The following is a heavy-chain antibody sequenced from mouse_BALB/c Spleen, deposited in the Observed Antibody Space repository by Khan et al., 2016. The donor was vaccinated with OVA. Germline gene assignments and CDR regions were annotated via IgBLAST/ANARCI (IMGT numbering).Heavy chain of an antibody. J-gene: IGHJ2*01. CDR1: GDSITSGY. CDR3: ARWNYRYDSYFDD. Sequence: EVQLQESGPSLVKPSQTLSLTCSVTGDSITSGYWNWIRRFPGNKLEYMGYISYSDSTFYNPSLKSRISITRDTSKNQYYLQLNSVTTEDTATYYCARWNYRYDSYFDDWGQGTTLTVSS. CDR2: ISYSDST. V-gene: IGHV3-8*02. D-gene: IGHD2-14*01.